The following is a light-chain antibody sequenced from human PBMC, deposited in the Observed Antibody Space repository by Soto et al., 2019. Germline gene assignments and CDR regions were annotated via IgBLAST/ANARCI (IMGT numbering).Light chain of an antibody. CDR3: SSYTTSSALQV. CDR1: ISDFVLYNY. V-gene: IGLV2-14*01. J-gene: IGLJ1*01. CDR2: GVN. Sequence: QSVLTQPASVSGSPGQSITISCSGTISDFVLYNYVSWYQQHPGKAPKRMIYGVNNRPSGVSNRFSGSKSGNTASLTISGLQADAEADYYCSSYTTSSALQVFGTGTKVTVL.